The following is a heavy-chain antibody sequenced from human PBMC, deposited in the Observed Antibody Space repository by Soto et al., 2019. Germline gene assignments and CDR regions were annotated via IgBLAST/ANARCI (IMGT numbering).Heavy chain of an antibody. V-gene: IGHV1-69*13. CDR1: GGTFSSYA. CDR2: IIPIFGTA. Sequence: SVKVSCKASGGTFSSYAISWVRQAPGQGLEWMGGIIPIFGTANYAQKFQGRVTITADESTSTAYMELSSLRSEDTAVYYCARDGIAVAGMYYYYYGMDVWGQGTTVTVSS. J-gene: IGHJ6*02. D-gene: IGHD6-19*01. CDR3: ARDGIAVAGMYYYYYGMDV.